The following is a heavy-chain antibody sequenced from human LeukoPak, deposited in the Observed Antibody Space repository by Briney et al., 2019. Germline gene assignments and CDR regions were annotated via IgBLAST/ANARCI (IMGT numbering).Heavy chain of an antibody. D-gene: IGHD2/OR15-2a*01. CDR3: AKSTTYTALNVTPH. Sequence: GGSLRLSCAASGFTFTSYAMSWGGQAPGKGLDGGSAISGRGDFTDYADPVKGRFTISRDNSKNTLSLQMTSLRAEDTAIYHCAKSTTYTALNVTPHWGPGTLVTVSS. J-gene: IGHJ4*02. CDR2: ISGRGDFT. V-gene: IGHV3-23*01. CDR1: GFTFTSYA.